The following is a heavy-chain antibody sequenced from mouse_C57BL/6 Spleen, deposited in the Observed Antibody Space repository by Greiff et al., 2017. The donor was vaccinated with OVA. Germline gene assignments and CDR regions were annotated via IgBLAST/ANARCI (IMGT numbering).Heavy chain of an antibody. J-gene: IGHJ3*01. CDR1: GYTFTSYW. Sequence: QVHVKQPGAELVKPGASVKMSCKASGYTFTSYWITWVKQRPGQGLEWIGDIYPGSGSTNYNEKFKSKATLTVDTSSSTAYMQLSSLTSEDSAVYYCAREVYDYDRGVFAYWGQGTLVTVSA. V-gene: IGHV1-55*01. CDR3: AREVYDYDRGVFAY. CDR2: IYPGSGST. D-gene: IGHD2-4*01.